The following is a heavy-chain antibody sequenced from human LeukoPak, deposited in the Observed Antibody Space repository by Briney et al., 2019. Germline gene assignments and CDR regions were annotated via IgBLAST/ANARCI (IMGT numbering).Heavy chain of an antibody. CDR1: GFTFSSYA. Sequence: PGGSLRLSRAASGFTFSSYAMSWVRQAPGKGLEWVSAISGSGGSTYYADSVKGRFTISRDNSKNTLYLQMNSLRAEDTAVYYCAKDLTGYSSSWGVLDYWGQGTLVTVSS. CDR3: AKDLTGYSSSWGVLDY. V-gene: IGHV3-23*01. J-gene: IGHJ4*02. D-gene: IGHD6-13*01. CDR2: ISGSGGST.